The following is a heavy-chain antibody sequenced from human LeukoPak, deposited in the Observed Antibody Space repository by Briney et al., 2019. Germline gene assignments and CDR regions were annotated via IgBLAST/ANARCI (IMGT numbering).Heavy chain of an antibody. Sequence: PGGSLRLSCAASGFTFSSYAMSWVRQAPGKGLEWVSAISGSGGSTYYADSVKGRFTISRDNSKNTLYLQMNSLRAEDTAVYYCAKDGRLGSGSLWEPYYYGMDVWGQGTTVTVSS. CDR2: ISGSGGST. D-gene: IGHD3-10*02. CDR1: GFTFSSYA. CDR3: AKDGRLGSGSLWEPYYYGMDV. J-gene: IGHJ6*02. V-gene: IGHV3-23*01.